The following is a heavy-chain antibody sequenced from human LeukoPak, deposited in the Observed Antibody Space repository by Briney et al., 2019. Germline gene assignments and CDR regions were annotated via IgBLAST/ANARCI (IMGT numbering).Heavy chain of an antibody. Sequence: ASVKVSCKASGYTFTCYYMHWVRQAPGQGLEWMGWINPNSGGTNYAQKFQGWVTMTRDTSISTAYMELSRLRSDDTAVYYCARNYCSSTSCQGWDAFDIWGQGTMVTVSS. CDR2: INPNSGGT. CDR3: ARNYCSSTSCQGWDAFDI. D-gene: IGHD2-2*01. V-gene: IGHV1-2*04. CDR1: GYTFTCYY. J-gene: IGHJ3*02.